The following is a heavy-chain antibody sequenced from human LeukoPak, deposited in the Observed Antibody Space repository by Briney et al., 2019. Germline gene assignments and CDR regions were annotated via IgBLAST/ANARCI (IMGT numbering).Heavy chain of an antibody. Sequence: SETLSLTCAVSGYSISSGYYWGWIRQPPGKGVDWIGSIYHSGSTYYNPSLKRRVTISVDTSNNQFSLKLSSVTAADAAVYYCARYRSGSYEGRYYFDYWGQGTLVTVSS. CDR3: ARYRSGSYEGRYYFDY. V-gene: IGHV4-38-2*01. CDR2: IYHSGST. CDR1: GYSISSGYY. J-gene: IGHJ4*02. D-gene: IGHD1-26*01.